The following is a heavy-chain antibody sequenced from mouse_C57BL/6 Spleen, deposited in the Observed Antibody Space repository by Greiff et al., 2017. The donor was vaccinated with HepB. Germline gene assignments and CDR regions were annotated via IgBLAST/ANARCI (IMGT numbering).Heavy chain of an antibody. CDR2: IDPENGDT. D-gene: IGHD2-3*01. Sequence: EVQLQQSGAELVRPGASVKLSCTASGFNIKDDYMHWVKQRPEQGLEWIGWIDPENGDTEYASKFQGKATITADTSSNTAYLQLSSLTSEDTAVYYCTTSGDGYWAYWGQGTLVTVSA. CDR1: GFNIKDDY. V-gene: IGHV14-4*01. CDR3: TTSGDGYWAY. J-gene: IGHJ3*01.